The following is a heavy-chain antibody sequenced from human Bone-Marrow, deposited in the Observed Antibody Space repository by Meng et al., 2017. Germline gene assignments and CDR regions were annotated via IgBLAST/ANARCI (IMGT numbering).Heavy chain of an antibody. CDR2: IWYDGSNK. CDR1: GFTFSSYG. J-gene: IGHJ4*02. D-gene: IGHD6-13*01. CDR3: ARESGIAAAGSPYDY. Sequence: GESLKISCAASGFTFSSYGMHWVRQAPGKGLEWVAVIWYDGSNKYYADSVKGRFTISRDNSKNTLYLQMNSLRAEDTAVYFCARESGIAAAGSPYDYWGQGTLVTVSS. V-gene: IGHV3-33*01.